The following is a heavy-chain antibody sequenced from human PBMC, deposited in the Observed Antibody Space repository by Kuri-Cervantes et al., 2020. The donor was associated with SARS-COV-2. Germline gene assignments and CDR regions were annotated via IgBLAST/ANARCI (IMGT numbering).Heavy chain of an antibody. CDR3: ARDPDTAARAYYYYGMDV. J-gene: IGHJ6*02. Sequence: ASVKVSCKASGYTFTSYDINWVRQAPGQGLERMGWISAYNGNTNYAQKLQGRVTMTTDTSTSTAYMELRSLRSDDTAVYYCARDPDTAARAYYYYGMDVWGQGTTVTVSS. V-gene: IGHV1-18*01. CDR2: ISAYNGNT. CDR1: GYTFTSYD. D-gene: IGHD6-6*01.